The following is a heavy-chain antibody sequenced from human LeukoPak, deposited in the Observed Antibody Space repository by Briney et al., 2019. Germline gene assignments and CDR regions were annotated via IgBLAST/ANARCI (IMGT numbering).Heavy chain of an antibody. D-gene: IGHD2-15*01. V-gene: IGHV4-39*01. CDR3: ARHEYVVDLDY. CDR1: GGSFSGYY. CDR2: IYYTGGT. J-gene: IGHJ4*02. Sequence: KSSETLSLTCAVYGGSFSGYYWGWVRQSPEKGLEWIGSIYYTGGTHYSPSLKSRVTMSVDTSKNQFSLNLSSVTAADTAVYYCARHEYVVDLDYWGQGTLVTVSS.